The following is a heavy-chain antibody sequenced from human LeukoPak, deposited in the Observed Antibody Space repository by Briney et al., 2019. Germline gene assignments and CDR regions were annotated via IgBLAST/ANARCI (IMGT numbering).Heavy chain of an antibody. CDR3: AKYDYDSSGYTKGMDV. D-gene: IGHD3-22*01. CDR2: INTGGNT. CDR1: GFTFSSYA. Sequence: PGGSLRLSCAASGFTFSSYAMSWVREAPARGLEWVSTINTGGNTYYPDSVKGRFTISRDNSENTLYLHMNSLRAEDTAVYYCAKYDYDSSGYTKGMDVWGQGTTVTVSS. V-gene: IGHV3-23*01. J-gene: IGHJ6*02.